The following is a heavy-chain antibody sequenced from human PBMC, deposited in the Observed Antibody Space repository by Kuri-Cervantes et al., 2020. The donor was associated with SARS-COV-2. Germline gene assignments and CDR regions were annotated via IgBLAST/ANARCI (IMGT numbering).Heavy chain of an antibody. CDR1: GGSISSGSYY. J-gene: IGHJ3*02. V-gene: IGHV4-61*09. Sequence: SETLSLTCTVAGGSISSGSYYWSWIRQPDGKGLEWIGHIYTGGSTNYNPSLKSRVTMSVDTSKNQFSLKLSSVTAADTAVYYCARVTTIFRDAFDIWGQGTMVTVSS. D-gene: IGHD3-3*01. CDR3: ARVTTIFRDAFDI. CDR2: IYTGGST.